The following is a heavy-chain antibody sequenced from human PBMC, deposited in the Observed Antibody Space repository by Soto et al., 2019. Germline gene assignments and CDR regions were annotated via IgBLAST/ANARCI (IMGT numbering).Heavy chain of an antibody. J-gene: IGHJ6*02. CDR3: ARVVSDDFWSGDAGYYYGMDV. CDR2: IYYSGST. V-gene: IGHV4-59*01. CDR1: GGSISSYY. Sequence: SETLSLTCTVSGGSISSYYWSWIRQPPGKGLEWIGYIYYSGSTNYNPSLKSRVTISVDTSKNQFSLKLSSVTAADTAVYYCARVVSDDFWSGDAGYYYGMDVWGQGTTVTVSS. D-gene: IGHD3-3*01.